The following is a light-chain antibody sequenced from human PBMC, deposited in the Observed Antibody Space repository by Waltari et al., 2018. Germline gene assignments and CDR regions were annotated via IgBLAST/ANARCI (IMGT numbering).Light chain of an antibody. CDR2: AAS. V-gene: IGKV1-NL1*01. CDR3: QQYYSIPPT. J-gene: IGKJ4*01. Sequence: DIQMTKSPSSLSESERDRVPITCRASQGISNSLAWYQQKPGKAPKLLLYAASRLESGVPSRFSGSGSGTDYTLTISSLQPEDFATYYCQQYYSIPPTFGGGTEVEIK. CDR1: QGISNS.